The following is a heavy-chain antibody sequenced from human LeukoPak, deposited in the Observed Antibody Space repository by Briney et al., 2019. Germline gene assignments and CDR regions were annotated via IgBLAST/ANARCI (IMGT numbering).Heavy chain of an antibody. CDR3: AREGSGYSTNFDY. D-gene: IGHD3-3*01. V-gene: IGHV4-59*12. J-gene: IGHJ4*02. Sequence: PSETLSLTCNVSGDSIRGFYWGWIRQPPRKGLEWIGYFYYSGDTNYNPALESRGTISVDTSKNQSSLKLNSVTAADTAVYFCAREGSGYSTNFDYWGQGTLVTVSS. CDR1: GDSIRGFY. CDR2: FYYSGDT.